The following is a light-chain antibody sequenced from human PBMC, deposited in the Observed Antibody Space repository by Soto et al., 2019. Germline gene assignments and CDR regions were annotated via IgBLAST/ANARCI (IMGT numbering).Light chain of an antibody. CDR2: DNS. Sequence: QSVLTQVPSVSAAPGQKVTITCSGSNSNIGTNDVSWYQQLPGTAPKLLIYDNSKRPAGISDQFSGSKSGTSVTLGITGLQTGDEAEYYCGTWDSSLRGGVFGGGTKLTVL. V-gene: IGLV1-51*01. J-gene: IGLJ2*01. CDR1: NSNIGTND. CDR3: GTWDSSLRGGV.